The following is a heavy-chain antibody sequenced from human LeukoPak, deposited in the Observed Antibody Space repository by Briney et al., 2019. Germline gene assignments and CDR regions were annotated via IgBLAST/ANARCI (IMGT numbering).Heavy chain of an antibody. J-gene: IGHJ4*02. CDR2: ISGFNGNT. CDR1: GYAFSSYG. Sequence: ASVTVSCKASGYAFSSYGIAWVRQAPGQGLEWMGWISGFNGNTDYAQKFQGRVTMTTDTSTSTAYMELRSLRSDDTALYYCARVVAFSFDYRLDYWGRGAQVTVSS. V-gene: IGHV1-18*01. CDR3: ARVVAFSFDYRLDY. D-gene: IGHD3-16*01.